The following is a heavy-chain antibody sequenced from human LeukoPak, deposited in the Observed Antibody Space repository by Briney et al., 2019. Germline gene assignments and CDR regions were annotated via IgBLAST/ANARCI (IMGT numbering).Heavy chain of an antibody. CDR3: ARRIIFGDGFSLFDY. J-gene: IGHJ4*02. V-gene: IGHV1-46*01. CDR1: GYTFTSYY. D-gene: IGHD5-24*01. Sequence: ASVKVSCKASGYTFTSYYMHWVRQAPGQGLEWMRIINPSGGSTSYAQKFQGRVTMTRDTSTSTVYMELSSLRSEDTAVYYCARRIIFGDGFSLFDYWGQGTLVTVSS. CDR2: INPSGGST.